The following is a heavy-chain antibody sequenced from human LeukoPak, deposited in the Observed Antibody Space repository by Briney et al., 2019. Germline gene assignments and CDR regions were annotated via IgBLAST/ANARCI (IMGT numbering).Heavy chain of an antibody. Sequence: PGGSLRLSCAASGFTFDDYAMHWVRQAPGKGLEWVSGISWNSGSIGYADSVKGRFTISRDNAKNSLYLQMNSLRAEDMALYYCAKAAGDIVAEGYFDYWGQGTLVTVSS. CDR3: AKAAGDIVAEGYFDY. CDR2: ISWNSGSI. J-gene: IGHJ4*02. D-gene: IGHD2-15*01. V-gene: IGHV3-9*03. CDR1: GFTFDDYA.